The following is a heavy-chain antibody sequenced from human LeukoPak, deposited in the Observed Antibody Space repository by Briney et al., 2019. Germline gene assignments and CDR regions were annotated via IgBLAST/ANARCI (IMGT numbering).Heavy chain of an antibody. J-gene: IGHJ4*02. Sequence: PGRSLRLSCAASGFTFSSYAMHRVRQAPGKGLEWVAVISYDGSNKYYADSVKGRFTISRDNSKNTLYLQMNSLRAEDTAVYYCARDQVRTAVAGTLDYWGQGTLVTVSS. CDR1: GFTFSSYA. CDR2: ISYDGSNK. D-gene: IGHD6-19*01. CDR3: ARDQVRTAVAGTLDY. V-gene: IGHV3-30*04.